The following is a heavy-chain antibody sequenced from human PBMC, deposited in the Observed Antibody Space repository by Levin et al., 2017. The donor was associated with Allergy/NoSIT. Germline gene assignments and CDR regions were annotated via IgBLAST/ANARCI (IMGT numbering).Heavy chain of an antibody. V-gene: IGHV4-59*01. CDR1: GDSIRSYY. CDR3: AAYCSGGSCYPGGFQH. Sequence: SQTLSLTCTVSGDSIRSYYWSWIRQPPGKGLEWIGYIYYTGRIIYNPSLKSRVTIVLDTSKNQFSLKLSSVTAADTAVYYCAAYCSGGSCYPGGFQHWGQGTLVTVSS. CDR2: IYYTGRI. D-gene: IGHD2-15*01. J-gene: IGHJ1*01.